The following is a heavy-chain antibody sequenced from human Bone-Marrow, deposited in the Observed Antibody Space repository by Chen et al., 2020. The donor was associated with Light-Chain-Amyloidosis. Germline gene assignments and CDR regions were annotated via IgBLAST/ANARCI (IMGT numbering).Heavy chain of an antibody. CDR1: GFTFSSYA. J-gene: IGHJ6*02. CDR2: ISYDGSNK. CDR3: ARSNHYYGSGSYHTPSDGMDV. V-gene: IGHV3-30*04. D-gene: IGHD3-10*01. Sequence: QVQLVESGGGVVQPGRSLRLSCAASGFTFSSYAMHWVRQAPGKGLEWVAVISYDGSNKYYADSVKGRFTISRDNSKNTLYLQMNSLRAEDTAVYYCARSNHYYGSGSYHTPSDGMDVWGQGTTVTVSS.